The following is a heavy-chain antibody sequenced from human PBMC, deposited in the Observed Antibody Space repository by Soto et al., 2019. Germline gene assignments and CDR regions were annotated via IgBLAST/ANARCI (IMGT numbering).Heavy chain of an antibody. V-gene: IGHV1-8*01. J-gene: IGHJ4*02. CDR2: MNPNTGNT. CDR3: ARGKLATMTDF. Sequence: QVQLVQSGAEVKKPGAPVKVTCKASGYTFTDYDINWVRQATGQGLERMGWMNPNTGNTRYAQNFQGSLIMTRDTSISTANMELSSLRSEDTAVYYCARGKLATMTDFWGQGTLVTVSS. CDR1: GYTFTDYD. D-gene: IGHD5-12*01.